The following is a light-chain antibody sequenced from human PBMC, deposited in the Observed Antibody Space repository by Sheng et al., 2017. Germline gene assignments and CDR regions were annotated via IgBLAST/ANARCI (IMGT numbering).Light chain of an antibody. CDR2: DAS. V-gene: IGKV3-20*01. CDR3: QHYGTSPPYT. CDR1: QSVRSSY. J-gene: IGKJ2*01. Sequence: EIVLTQSPGTLSLSPGERATLSCRASQSVRSSYLAWYQQKPGQAPRLLIYDASSRATGIPDRFSGSGSGTDFTLTISRLEPEDFAVYHCQHYGTSPPYTFGQGTKLEIK.